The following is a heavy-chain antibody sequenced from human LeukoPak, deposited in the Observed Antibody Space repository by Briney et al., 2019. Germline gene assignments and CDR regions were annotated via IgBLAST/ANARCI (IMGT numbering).Heavy chain of an antibody. CDR1: GGSISSSSYY. V-gene: IGHV4-39*01. Sequence: PSETLPLTCTVSGGSISSSSYYWGWIRQPPGKGLEWIGSIYCSGSTYYNPSLKSRVTISVDTSKNQFSLKLSSVTAADTAVYYCVSHYNDYGDYGAFDIWGQGTMVTVSS. D-gene: IGHD4-17*01. CDR3: VSHYNDYGDYGAFDI. CDR2: IYCSGST. J-gene: IGHJ3*02.